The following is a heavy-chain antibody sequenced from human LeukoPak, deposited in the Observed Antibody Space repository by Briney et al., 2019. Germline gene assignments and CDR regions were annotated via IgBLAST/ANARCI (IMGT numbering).Heavy chain of an antibody. CDR1: GGSFSGYY. Sequence: SETLSLTCAVYGGSFSGYYWSWIRQPPGKGLEWIGEIDHSGSTNYNPSLKSRVTISVDTSKNQFSLKLSSVTAADTAVYYCARDSGGHRYYYWGQGTLVTVSS. D-gene: IGHD3-9*01. V-gene: IGHV4-34*01. CDR3: ARDSGGHRYYY. J-gene: IGHJ4*02. CDR2: IDHSGST.